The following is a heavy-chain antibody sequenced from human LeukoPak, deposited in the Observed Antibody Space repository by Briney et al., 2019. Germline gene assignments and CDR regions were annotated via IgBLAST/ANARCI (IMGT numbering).Heavy chain of an antibody. CDR2: ISDSGGYT. CDR1: GFTFSSFA. Sequence: PGGSLRLSCAASGFTFSSFAMSRVRQAPGKGLEWVSTISDSGGYTYYADSVKGRFTISRDNSKNTLYLHMNSLRAEDTAVYYCAKLGNFASGSYSDWGQGTLVTVSS. V-gene: IGHV3-23*01. D-gene: IGHD3-10*01. J-gene: IGHJ4*02. CDR3: AKLGNFASGSYSD.